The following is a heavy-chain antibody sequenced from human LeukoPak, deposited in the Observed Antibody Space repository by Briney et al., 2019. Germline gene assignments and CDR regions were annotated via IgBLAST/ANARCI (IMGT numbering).Heavy chain of an antibody. CDR3: ARTRYCSGGSCYSGNWFDP. Sequence: KPSETLSLTCAVYGGSFSGYYWSWIRQPPGKGLEWIGEINHSGSTNYNPSLKSRVTISVDTSKNQFSLKLSSMAAADTAVYYCARTRYCSGGSCYSGNWFDPWGQGTLVTVSS. J-gene: IGHJ5*02. D-gene: IGHD2-15*01. CDR1: GGSFSGYY. V-gene: IGHV4-34*01. CDR2: INHSGST.